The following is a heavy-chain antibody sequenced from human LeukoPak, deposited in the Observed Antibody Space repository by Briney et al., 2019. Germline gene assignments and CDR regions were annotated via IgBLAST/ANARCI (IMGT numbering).Heavy chain of an antibody. CDR3: ASGLRGYGI. V-gene: IGHV3-53*01. CDR1: GGSISSSSYY. J-gene: IGHJ3*02. D-gene: IGHD2-15*01. CDR2: IYSGGST. Sequence: ETLSLTCTVSGGSISSSSYYWGWVRQAPGKGLEWVSAIYSGGSTFFADSVKGRFNISRDNSKNTLYLQMNSLRTEDTAVYYCASGLRGYGIWGQGTRVTVSS.